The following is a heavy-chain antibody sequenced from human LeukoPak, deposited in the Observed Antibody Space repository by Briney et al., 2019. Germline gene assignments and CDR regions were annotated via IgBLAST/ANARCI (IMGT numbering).Heavy chain of an antibody. V-gene: IGHV4-39*07. CDR1: GGSISSSSYY. D-gene: IGHD6-13*01. J-gene: IGHJ5*02. Sequence: PSETLSLTCTVSGGSISSSSYYWGWIRQPPGKGLEWIGSIYYSGSTYYNPSLKSRVTISVDTSKNQFSLKLSSVTAADTAVYYCASPIAAAAGWFDPWGQGTLVTVSS. CDR3: ASPIAAAAGWFDP. CDR2: IYYSGST.